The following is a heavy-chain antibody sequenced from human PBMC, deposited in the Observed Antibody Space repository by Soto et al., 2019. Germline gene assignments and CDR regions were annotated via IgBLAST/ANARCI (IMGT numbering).Heavy chain of an antibody. J-gene: IGHJ6*02. CDR2: IYPRDSET. CDR3: QTTVVATHPYYYYGMDV. CDR1: GYSFTNYW. Sequence: GESLKISCRGSGYSFTNYWIAWVRQVPGKGLEWVGIIYPRDSETRLSPSFQGQVTISADKSISTAYLQWSSLKASDTAMYYCQTTVVATHPYYYYGMDVWGQGTTVTVSS. D-gene: IGHD2-15*01. V-gene: IGHV5-51*01.